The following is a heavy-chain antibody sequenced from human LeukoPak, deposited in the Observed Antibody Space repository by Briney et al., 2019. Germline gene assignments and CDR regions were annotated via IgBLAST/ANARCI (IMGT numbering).Heavy chain of an antibody. CDR2: IYYSGST. CDR3: ASHLGDAFDI. D-gene: IGHD7-27*01. Sequence: SETLSLTCTVSGGSIRSYYWSWIRQPPGKGLEWIGYIYYSGSTNYNPSLKSRVTISVDTSKNQFSLKLSSVTAADTAVYYCASHLGDAFDIWGQGTMVTVSS. CDR1: GGSIRSYY. V-gene: IGHV4-59*01. J-gene: IGHJ3*02.